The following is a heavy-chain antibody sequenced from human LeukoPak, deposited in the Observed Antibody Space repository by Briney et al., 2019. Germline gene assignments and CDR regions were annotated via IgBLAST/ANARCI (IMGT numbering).Heavy chain of an antibody. J-gene: IGHJ4*02. D-gene: IGHD1-26*01. CDR1: GYTFTSFD. Sequence: ASVKVSCKASGYTFTSFDINWVRQATGQGLEWMGWMNPNSGNTGYAQKFQGRVTLTRNTSISTAYMELSGLRSEDTAVYYCARRGWELNFDYWGQGTLVTVSS. CDR3: ARRGWELNFDY. V-gene: IGHV1-8*01. CDR2: MNPNSGNT.